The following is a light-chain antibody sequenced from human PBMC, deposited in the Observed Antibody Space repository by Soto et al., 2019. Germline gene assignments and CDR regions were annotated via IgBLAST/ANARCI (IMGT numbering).Light chain of an antibody. V-gene: IGKV1-39*01. CDR3: QQIYSLPWT. Sequence: DIQMTQSPSSLSASVGDRVTIPCRASQSIKIYLNWYQQKPGQAPEVLVYAASNLQTGVPSRFSGSGSGTDFTLTISSLQPEDFATYYCQQIYSLPWTFGPGTKVEIK. J-gene: IGKJ1*01. CDR1: QSIKIY. CDR2: AAS.